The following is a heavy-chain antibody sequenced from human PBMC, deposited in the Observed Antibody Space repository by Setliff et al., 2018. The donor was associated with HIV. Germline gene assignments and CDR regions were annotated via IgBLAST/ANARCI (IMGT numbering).Heavy chain of an antibody. CDR3: ARVRLYNTALDY. V-gene: IGHV3-66*02. CDR1: GFTVSTYY. J-gene: IGHJ4*02. D-gene: IGHD3-3*01. Sequence: GGSLRLSCAASGFTVSTYYMSWVRQAPGKGLEWISTIYSGGASTFYADSVKGRFTLSRDTSKNTLFLQMNSLRPEDTAVYYCARVRLYNTALDYWGQGTLVTVSS. CDR2: IYSGGAST.